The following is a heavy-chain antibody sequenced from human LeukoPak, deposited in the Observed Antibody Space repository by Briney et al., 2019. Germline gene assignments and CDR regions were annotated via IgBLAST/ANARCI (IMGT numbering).Heavy chain of an antibody. Sequence: SETPSLTCTVSGGPISNYYWSWIRQIPGKGLEWIGNIYYSGTTNYNPSLKSRVTISVDTSKNQISLKLSSVTAADTAVYYCAKDVNGDYDYWGQGTLVTVSS. CDR2: IYYSGTT. V-gene: IGHV4-59*01. CDR3: AKDVNGDYDY. D-gene: IGHD4-17*01. CDR1: GGPISNYY. J-gene: IGHJ4*02.